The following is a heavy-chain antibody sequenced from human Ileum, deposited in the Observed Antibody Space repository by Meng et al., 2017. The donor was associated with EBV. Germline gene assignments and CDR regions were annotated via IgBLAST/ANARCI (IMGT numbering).Heavy chain of an antibody. CDR2: IKSATVGGTT. Sequence: AHLVAAGRWLVRPGGSLRFSGAASGFAFSNAWMSWVRQAPGKGLEWVARIKSATVGGTTDYAAAVKGRFTISRDDSKNMVFLQMNSLKTEDTAVYYCVSSWSDPWGQGTLVTVSS. V-gene: IGHV3-15*01. J-gene: IGHJ5*02. CDR3: VSSWSDP. CDR1: GFAFSNAW.